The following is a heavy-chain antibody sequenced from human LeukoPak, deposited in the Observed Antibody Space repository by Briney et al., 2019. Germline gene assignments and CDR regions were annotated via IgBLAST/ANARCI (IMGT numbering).Heavy chain of an antibody. CDR1: GITFSSHA. V-gene: IGHV3-23*01. Sequence: GGSLRLSCAASGITFSSHAMSWVRQAPGKGLEWVSLISGSGGHTYYGDSVKGRFTISRDNSTNRLYLQMNSLRPEDTAIYYCAKGGAATMRDGYNYYYYYMEVWGRGTTVTVSS. CDR3: AKGGAATMRDGYNYYYYYMEV. J-gene: IGHJ6*03. CDR2: ISGSGGHT. D-gene: IGHD5-24*01.